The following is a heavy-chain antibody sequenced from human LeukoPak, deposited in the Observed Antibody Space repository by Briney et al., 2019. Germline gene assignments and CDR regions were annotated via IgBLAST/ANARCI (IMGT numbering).Heavy chain of an antibody. Sequence: GASVKVSCKASGYTFTGYYMHWVRQAPGQGLEWMGWINPNSGGTNYAQKFQGRVTMTRDTSISTAYMELSRLRSDDTAVYYCARGYPVVPAAPPAFDIWGQGTMVTVSS. CDR3: ARGYPVVPAAPPAFDI. D-gene: IGHD2-2*01. CDR1: GYTFTGYY. J-gene: IGHJ3*02. CDR2: INPNSGGT. V-gene: IGHV1-2*02.